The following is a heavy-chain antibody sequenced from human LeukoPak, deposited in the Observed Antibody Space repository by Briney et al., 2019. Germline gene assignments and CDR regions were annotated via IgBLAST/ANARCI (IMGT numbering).Heavy chain of an antibody. CDR1: GYTLTSYD. Sequence: GASVKVSCKASGYTLTSYDINWVRQATGQGLEWMGWMNPNSGNTGYAQKFQGRVTMTRNTSISTAYMELSSLRSEDTAVYYCARPPYGSGSYSLWFDPWGQGTLVTVSS. D-gene: IGHD3-10*01. V-gene: IGHV1-8*01. CDR2: MNPNSGNT. CDR3: ARPPYGSGSYSLWFDP. J-gene: IGHJ5*02.